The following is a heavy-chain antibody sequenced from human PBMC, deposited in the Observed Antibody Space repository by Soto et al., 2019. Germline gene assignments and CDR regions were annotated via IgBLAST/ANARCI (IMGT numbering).Heavy chain of an antibody. D-gene: IGHD3-9*01. CDR3: ARDSYYDILTGYSRNAFDI. V-gene: IGHV1-2*02. CDR2: INPNTGGT. CDR1: GYTFTGYY. Sequence: ASVKVSCKASGYTFTGYYIHWVRQAPGQGPDWMGWINPNTGGTNYAQNFQGRVTVTRGTSITTAYMELSSLRSDDTAMYFCARDSYYDILTGYSRNAFDIWGPGTMVTVSS. J-gene: IGHJ3*02.